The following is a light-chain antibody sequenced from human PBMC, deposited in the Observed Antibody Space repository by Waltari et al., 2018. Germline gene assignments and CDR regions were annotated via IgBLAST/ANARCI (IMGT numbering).Light chain of an antibody. CDR3: QQYSSFST. J-gene: IGKJ2*01. CDR1: QSISSW. CDR2: KAS. V-gene: IGKV1-5*03. Sequence: DIQITQSPSTLSASVGDRFTITCRASQSISSWLAWYQQKPGEAPTLLIYKASTLESGVPSRFSGSGSGTEFSLSISSLQPNDFATYYCQQYSSFSTFGQGTKLEIK.